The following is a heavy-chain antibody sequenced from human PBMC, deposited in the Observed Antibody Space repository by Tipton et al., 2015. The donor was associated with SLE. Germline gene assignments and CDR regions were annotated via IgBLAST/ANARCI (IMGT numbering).Heavy chain of an antibody. J-gene: IGHJ2*01. V-gene: IGHV4-31*03. CDR2: IYYSGST. D-gene: IGHD1-26*01. CDR3: ARGGVGADWYFDL. Sequence: TLSLTCTVSGGSISSGGYYWSWIRQHPGKGLEWIGYIYYSGSTYYNPSLKSRVTISVDTSKNQFSLKLSSVTAADTAVYYCARGGVGADWYFDLWGRGTLVTVSS. CDR1: GGSISSGGYY.